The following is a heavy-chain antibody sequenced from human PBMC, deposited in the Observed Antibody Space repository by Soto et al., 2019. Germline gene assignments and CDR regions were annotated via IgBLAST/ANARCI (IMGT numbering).Heavy chain of an antibody. V-gene: IGHV1-8*01. J-gene: IGHJ4*02. Sequence: QVQLVQSGAELKKPGASVKVSCKASGYTFSNYDMSWVRQATGQGPEWIGWVNPNNGDTGYAQKFQGRVTLTTDISTTTAYMELTSLPSEDTAIYYCSKVARKGSAIDFDYWGQGTLITVSS. D-gene: IGHD3-10*01. CDR1: GYTFSNYD. CDR3: SKVARKGSAIDFDY. CDR2: VNPNNGDT.